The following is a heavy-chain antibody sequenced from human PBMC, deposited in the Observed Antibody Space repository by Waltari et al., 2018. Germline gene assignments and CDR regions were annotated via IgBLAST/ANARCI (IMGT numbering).Heavy chain of an antibody. V-gene: IGHV3-53*02. CDR2: IYTGGST. Sequence: EVQLVETGGGLIQPGGSLRLSCAASGFTVSTNYMSWVRQAPGKGLEWVSVIYTGGSTGYADSVKGRFTISRDNSKNTVYLQMNSRRVEDTAVYYCARPPNCGGDCSWGQGTLVTVSS. CDR1: GFTVSTNY. CDR3: ARPPNCGGDCS. D-gene: IGHD2-21*01. J-gene: IGHJ5*02.